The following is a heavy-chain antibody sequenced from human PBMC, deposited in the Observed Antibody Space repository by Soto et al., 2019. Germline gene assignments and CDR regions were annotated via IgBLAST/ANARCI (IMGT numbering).Heavy chain of an antibody. CDR2: TSGDAANT. V-gene: IGHV3-23*01. CDR1: GLNFASYA. Sequence: EVQLLESGGGLVQSGGSLRLSCAASGLNFASYAMTWIRQAPGKGLEWVSATSGDAANTQYADSVKGRFTMSRDNSKNTLYLQMNSLRAEDTAVYFSAKYITAATRYFDLWGRGTLVTVSS. CDR3: AKYITAATRYFDL. D-gene: IGHD1-20*01. J-gene: IGHJ2*01.